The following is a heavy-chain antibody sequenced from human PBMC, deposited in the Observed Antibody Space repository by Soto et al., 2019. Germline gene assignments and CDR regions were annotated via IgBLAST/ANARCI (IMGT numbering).Heavy chain of an antibody. CDR1: GGSISSSRSY. D-gene: IGHD6-13*01. Sequence: PSETLSLTCNVSGGSISSSRSYWAWFRQPPGKELEWIANIFYAGNTYYNTSLKSRVTVSVDTSKKQFSLKLDSETAADSVVYYCARQAAAPGIDLWFDPWGQGTLVTVSS. CDR2: IFYAGNT. V-gene: IGHV4-39*01. J-gene: IGHJ5*02. CDR3: ARQAAAPGIDLWFDP.